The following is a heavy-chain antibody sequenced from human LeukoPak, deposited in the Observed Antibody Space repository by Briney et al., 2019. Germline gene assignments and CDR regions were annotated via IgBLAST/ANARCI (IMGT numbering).Heavy chain of an antibody. D-gene: IGHD3-22*01. CDR1: GGSISSYY. V-gene: IGHV4-59*01. Sequence: SETLSLTCTVSGGSISSYYWSWIRQPPGKGLEWIGYIYYSGSTNYNPSLKSRVTISVDTSKNQFSLKLSSVTAADTAVYYCARYYYDSSGYFDYWGQGTLVTVSS. J-gene: IGHJ4*02. CDR2: IYYSGST. CDR3: ARYYYDSSGYFDY.